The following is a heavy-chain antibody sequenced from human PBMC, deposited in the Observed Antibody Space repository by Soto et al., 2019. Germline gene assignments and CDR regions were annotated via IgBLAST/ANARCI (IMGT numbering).Heavy chain of an antibody. D-gene: IGHD2-21*02. CDR1: GGSFNFVHYP. CDR2: IHYTGSI. CDR3: AREDDGGDRDYYGLDV. Sequence: QVQLQESGPGLVKPSQPLSLTCTVSGGSFNFVHYPWPWIRQPPGKGLEWIGYIHYTGSISYNPSLQSRLTISVDTSKNQFSLKLTSVTAADTAVYFCAREDDGGDRDYYGLDVWGQGTTVTVSS. V-gene: IGHV4-30-4*01. J-gene: IGHJ6*02.